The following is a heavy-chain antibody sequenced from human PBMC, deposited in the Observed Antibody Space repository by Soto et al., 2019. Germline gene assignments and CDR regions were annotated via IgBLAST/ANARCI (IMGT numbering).Heavy chain of an antibody. CDR3: ARSVEGHFDY. Sequence: EVQLVESGGNLVQPGGSLRLSCAASGFRFSIYSMNWVRQAPGKGLEWSAYITSDTKTIKYADSVRGRFTISRDNGKNSVYLQMNSLRDEDTAGYYFARSVEGHFDYWGQGTVVTVSA. D-gene: IGHD6-19*01. CDR2: ITSDTKTI. J-gene: IGHJ4*02. CDR1: GFRFSIYS. V-gene: IGHV3-48*02.